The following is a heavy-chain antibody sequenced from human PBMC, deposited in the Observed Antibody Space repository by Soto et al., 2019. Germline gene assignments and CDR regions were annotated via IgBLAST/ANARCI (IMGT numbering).Heavy chain of an antibody. D-gene: IGHD2-15*01. CDR1: GFTFSSYG. V-gene: IGHV3-30*03. J-gene: IGHJ5*02. CDR2: ISYDGSNK. Sequence: QVQLVESGGGVVQPGRSLRLSCAASGFTFSSYGMHWVRQAPGKGLEWVAVISYDGSNKYYADSVKGRFTISRDNSKNTLYLQMNSLRAEDTAVYYCALIPLYGAPNSVVEEGWFDPWGQGTLVTVSS. CDR3: ALIPLYGAPNSVVEEGWFDP.